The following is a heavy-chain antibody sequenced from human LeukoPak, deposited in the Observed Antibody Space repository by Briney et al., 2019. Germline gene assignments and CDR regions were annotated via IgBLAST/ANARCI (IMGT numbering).Heavy chain of an antibody. CDR2: IYDSGST. CDR1: GGSVSSGSYY. CDR3: ARRYSGYGNAFDI. D-gene: IGHD5-12*01. V-gene: IGHV4-61*01. Sequence: SETLSLTCTVSGGSVSSGSYYWSWIRQPPGKGLEWIGYIYDSGSTNYNPSLKSRVTISVDTSKNQFSLKLYSVTAADTAVYYCARRYSGYGNAFDIWGQGTMVTVSS. J-gene: IGHJ3*02.